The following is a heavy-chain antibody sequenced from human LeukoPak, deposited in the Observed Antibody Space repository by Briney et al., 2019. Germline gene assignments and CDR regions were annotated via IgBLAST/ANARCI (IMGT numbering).Heavy chain of an antibody. CDR2: IYTSGST. D-gene: IGHD3-9*01. Sequence: SETLSLTCTVSGGSISGYYWSWIRQPAGKGLEWIGRIYTSGSTNYNPSLKSRVIMSVDTSKNQFSLKLSSVTAADTAVYYCARDLPTHYDILTSGGDYWGQGTLVTVSS. V-gene: IGHV4-4*07. J-gene: IGHJ4*02. CDR1: GGSISGYY. CDR3: ARDLPTHYDILTSGGDY.